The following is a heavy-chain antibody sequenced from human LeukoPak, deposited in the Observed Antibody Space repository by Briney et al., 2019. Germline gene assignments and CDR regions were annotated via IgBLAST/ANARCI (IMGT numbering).Heavy chain of an antibody. CDR3: ARDPPMAGTPSLDS. D-gene: IGHD1-14*01. Sequence: SVKVSCKTSGYNFTDFYIHWVRQAPGQGLEWMGLIKHNSGDTKYAEKFQGRVTMTTETSMSTAFMEVSRLRSDDTADYYCARDPPMAGTPSLDSWGQGTPV. V-gene: IGHV1-2*02. CDR2: IKHNSGDT. CDR1: GYNFTDFY. J-gene: IGHJ5*01.